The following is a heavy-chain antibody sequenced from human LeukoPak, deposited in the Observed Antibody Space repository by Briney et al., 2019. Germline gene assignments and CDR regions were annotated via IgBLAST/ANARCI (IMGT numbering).Heavy chain of an antibody. J-gene: IGHJ6*03. CDR1: GFTFSSYS. Sequence: PGGSLRLSCAASGFTFSSYSMNWVRQPPGKGLEWVSSISSSSSYIYYADSVKGRFTISRDNAKNSLYLQMNSLRAEDTAVYYCARDRRGSYYNVAYYYYMDVWGKGTTVTVSS. CDR3: ARDRRGSYYNVAYYYYMDV. CDR2: ISSSSSYI. D-gene: IGHD3-10*01. V-gene: IGHV3-21*01.